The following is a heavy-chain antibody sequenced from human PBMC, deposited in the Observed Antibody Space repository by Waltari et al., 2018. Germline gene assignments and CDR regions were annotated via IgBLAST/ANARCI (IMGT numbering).Heavy chain of an antibody. J-gene: IGHJ3*02. D-gene: IGHD4-4*01. CDR1: GFTFSRYS. CDR3: VRGLQYSFDM. CDR2: ITSSSSPI. V-gene: IGHV3-48*04. Sequence: EVQLVESGGGLVQPGGSLRLSCAASGFTFSRYSTNWVRQAPGKGLEWVSYITSSSSPIYYADSVKGRFTISRDNTKKSLYLQMNSLRAEDTAVYYCVRGLQYSFDMWGQGTMVTVSS.